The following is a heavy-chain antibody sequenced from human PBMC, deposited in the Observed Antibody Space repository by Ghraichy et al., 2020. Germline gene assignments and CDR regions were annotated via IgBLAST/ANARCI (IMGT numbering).Heavy chain of an antibody. CDR3: SRATIVAGYGMDV. V-gene: IGHV4-34*01. CDR2: INHSGST. J-gene: IGHJ6*02. Sequence: SETLSLTCAVYGGSFSDYYWSWIRQPPGRGLEWVGEINHSGSTNYNPSLKSRLTISVDTSKNQFSLTLSSVTATETAVYFCSRATIVAGYGMDVWGQETTVTVSS. CDR1: GGSFSDYY. D-gene: IGHD2-21*01.